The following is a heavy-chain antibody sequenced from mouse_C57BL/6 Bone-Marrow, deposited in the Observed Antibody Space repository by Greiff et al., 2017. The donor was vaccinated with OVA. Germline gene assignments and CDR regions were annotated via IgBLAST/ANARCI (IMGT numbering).Heavy chain of an antibody. CDR1: GYTFTSYW. V-gene: IGHV1-74*01. CDR3: AIGTYYGSRYFDV. Sequence: QVQLKQPGAELVKPGASVKVSCKASGYTFTSYWMHWVKQRPGQGLEWIGRIHPSDSDTNYNQKFKGKATLTVDKSSSTAYMQLSSLTSEDSAVYYCAIGTYYGSRYFDVWGTGTTVTVSS. D-gene: IGHD1-1*01. CDR2: IHPSDSDT. J-gene: IGHJ1*03.